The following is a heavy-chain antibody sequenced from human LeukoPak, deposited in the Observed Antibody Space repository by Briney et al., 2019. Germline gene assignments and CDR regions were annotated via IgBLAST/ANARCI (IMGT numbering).Heavy chain of an antibody. CDR3: ARDYSGSYDY. CDR1: GYTFTGYY. V-gene: IGHV1-2*02. J-gene: IGHJ4*02. CDR2: INPNSGGT. Sequence: APVKVSCKASGYTFTGYYMHWVRQAPGQGLEWMGLINPNSGGTNYAQKFQGRVTMTRDTSISTAYMELSRLTSDDTAVYYCARDYSGSYDYWGQGTLVTVSS. D-gene: IGHD1-26*01.